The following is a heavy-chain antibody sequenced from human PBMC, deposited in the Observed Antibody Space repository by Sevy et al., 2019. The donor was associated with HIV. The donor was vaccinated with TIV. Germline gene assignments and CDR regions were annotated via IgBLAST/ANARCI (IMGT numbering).Heavy chain of an antibody. CDR2: IYYSGST. D-gene: IGHD6-19*01. CDR3: ARADSIAVAGTLDY. Sequence: SDTLSLTCTVSGGSVSSGSYYWSWIRQPPGKGLEWIGYIYYSGSTNYNPSLKSRVTISVDTSKNQFSLKLSSVTAADTAVYYCARADSIAVAGTLDYWGQGTLVTVSS. J-gene: IGHJ4*02. V-gene: IGHV4-61*01. CDR1: GGSVSSGSYY.